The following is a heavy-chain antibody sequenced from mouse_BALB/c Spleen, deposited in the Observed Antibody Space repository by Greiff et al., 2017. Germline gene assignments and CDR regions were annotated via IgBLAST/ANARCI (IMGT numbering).Heavy chain of an antibody. CDR2: INPYNDGT. D-gene: IGHD1-1*01. CDR1: GYTFTSYV. V-gene: IGHV1-14*01. CDR3: ARCDYYGSSLYAMDY. J-gene: IGHJ4*01. Sequence: VQLKQSGPELVKPGASVKMSCKASGYTFTSYVMHWVKQKPGQGLEWIGYINPYNDGTKYNEKFKGKATLTSDKSSSTAYMELSSLTSEDSAVYYCARCDYYGSSLYAMDYWGQGTSVTVSS.